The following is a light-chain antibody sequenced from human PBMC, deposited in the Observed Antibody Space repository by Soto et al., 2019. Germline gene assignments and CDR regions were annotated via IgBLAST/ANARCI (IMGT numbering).Light chain of an antibody. Sequence: DIVMTQSPDSLAVSLGERATINCKSSQSVLYSSNNKNYLAWYQQKPGQPPKLLIYGASTRESGVPDRFSGSGSGTDFTLTISSLQAEDVAVYYCQQYYDAPQNFGQGTKVEIK. CDR1: QSVLYSSNNKNY. CDR3: QQYYDAPQN. J-gene: IGKJ1*01. CDR2: GAS. V-gene: IGKV4-1*01.